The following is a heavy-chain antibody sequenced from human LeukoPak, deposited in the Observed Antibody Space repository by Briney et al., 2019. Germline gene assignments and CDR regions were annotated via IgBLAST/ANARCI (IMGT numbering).Heavy chain of an antibody. CDR1: GFTFTGYF. Sequence: GATVKVSCKASGFTFTGYFMHWVRQAPGQGLEWMGWIKANSGGIRYAQEFQGRVTMTRDTSISTDYMELSSLRFDDTAIYYCARDPVDGFSHFDYWGQGTLVTVSP. CDR2: IKANSGGI. CDR3: ARDPVDGFSHFDY. V-gene: IGHV1-2*02. J-gene: IGHJ4*02. D-gene: IGHD5-24*01.